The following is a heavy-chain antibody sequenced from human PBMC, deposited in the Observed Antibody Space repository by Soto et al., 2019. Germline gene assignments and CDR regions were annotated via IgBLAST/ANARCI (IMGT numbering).Heavy chain of an antibody. CDR3: ARDLYSSSWYEDNWFDP. Sequence: PSETLSLTCAVYGGSFSGYYWSWIRQPPGKGLEWIGEINHSGSTNYNPSLKSRVTISVDTSKNQFSLKLSSVTAADTAVYYCARDLYSSSWYEDNWFDPWGQGTLVTVS. V-gene: IGHV4-34*01. D-gene: IGHD6-13*01. CDR2: INHSGST. J-gene: IGHJ5*02. CDR1: GGSFSGYY.